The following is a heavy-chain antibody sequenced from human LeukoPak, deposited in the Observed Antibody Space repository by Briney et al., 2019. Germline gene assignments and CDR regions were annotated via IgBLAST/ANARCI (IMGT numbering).Heavy chain of an antibody. CDR1: GDSISNGGYD. D-gene: IGHD2-2*01. J-gene: IGHJ6*02. CDR2: IYYSGST. Sequence: PSQTLSLTCTVSGDSISNGGYDWAWIRQQRERGLEWIGYIYYSGSTHYNPSLQSRVTISVDTSKNQFSLNLNSVTAADTAVYYCARVIVVVPIGVYHYYAMDVWGQGTTVTVSS. V-gene: IGHV4-31*03. CDR3: ARVIVVVPIGVYHYYAMDV.